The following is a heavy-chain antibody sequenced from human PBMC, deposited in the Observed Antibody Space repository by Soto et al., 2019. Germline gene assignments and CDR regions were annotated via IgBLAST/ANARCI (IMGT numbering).Heavy chain of an antibody. V-gene: IGHV5-51*01. CDR2: IYPGDSDT. D-gene: IGHD1-26*01. CDR1: GYRFSTYW. Sequence: GECLKISCKASGYRFSTYWIGWVRQRPGKGPEWMAIIYPGDSDTRENPSFQGQVSISADKSSNTVHLQWRSLKASDTAIYYCARLGGIVDTGTWIQWGQGTRVTVSS. CDR3: ARLGGIVDTGTWIQ. J-gene: IGHJ4*02.